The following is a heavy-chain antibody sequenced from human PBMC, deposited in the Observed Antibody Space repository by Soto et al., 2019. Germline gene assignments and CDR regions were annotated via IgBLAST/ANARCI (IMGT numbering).Heavy chain of an antibody. D-gene: IGHD5-12*01. CDR2: IIPIFGTA. J-gene: IGHJ4*02. CDR1: GDIFSSYA. Sequence: QVQLVQSGAEVKKPGSSVKVSCKASGDIFSSYAISWVRQAPGQGLEWMGGIIPIFGTANYAQKFQGRVTITADDSTSTAYKELSSVRSQDTAVYYCARIELRVRYNYRSGPFDYRRQGTLVTVSS. CDR3: ARIELRVRYNYRSGPFDY. V-gene: IGHV1-69*01.